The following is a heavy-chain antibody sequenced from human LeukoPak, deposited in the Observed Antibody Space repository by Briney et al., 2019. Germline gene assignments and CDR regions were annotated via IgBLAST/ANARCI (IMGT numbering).Heavy chain of an antibody. CDR1: GFTFSNVW. CDR3: TTGGTVTFDY. V-gene: IGHV3-15*01. CDR2: IKSKKDGETI. J-gene: IGHJ4*02. Sequence: PGGSLRLSCGASGFTFSNVWMSWVRQAPGKGLEWVGRIKSKKDGETIDYAAPAKGRFSISRDDSINTLYLQMNSLKTEDTAVYYCTTGGTVTFDYWGQGTLVTVSS. D-gene: IGHD4-17*01.